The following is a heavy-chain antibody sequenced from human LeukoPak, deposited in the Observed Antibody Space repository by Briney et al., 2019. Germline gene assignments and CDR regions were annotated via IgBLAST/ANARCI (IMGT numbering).Heavy chain of an antibody. J-gene: IGHJ4*02. CDR2: INEDGSEK. CDR3: ARTSGDPFNY. D-gene: IGHD4-17*01. CDR1: GFTFSTYW. V-gene: IGHV3-7*01. Sequence: PGGSLRLSCAASGFTFSTYWMSWVRQAPGKGLEWVANINEDGSEKYYVDSVKGRFTISRDNARNSLYVHMNSLRAEDTAVYYCARTSGDPFNYWGQGTLVTVSS.